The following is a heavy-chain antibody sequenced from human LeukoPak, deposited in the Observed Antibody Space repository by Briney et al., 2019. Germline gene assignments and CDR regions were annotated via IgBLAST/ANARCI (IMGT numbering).Heavy chain of an antibody. D-gene: IGHD5-18*01. J-gene: IGHJ4*02. Sequence: GGSLRLSCAASGFTFSSYWMSWVRQAPVKGLEWVANINQDGSERYYVDSVKGRFTISRDNAKNSLYLQMNSLRAEDTAVYYCASSYSYGIYYWGQGTLVTVSS. CDR2: INQDGSER. CDR3: ASSYSYGIYY. CDR1: GFTFSSYW. V-gene: IGHV3-7*01.